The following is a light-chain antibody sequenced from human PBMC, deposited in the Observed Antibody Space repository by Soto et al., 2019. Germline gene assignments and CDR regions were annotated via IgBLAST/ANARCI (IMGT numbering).Light chain of an antibody. CDR3: CSYTRSSTPWV. Sequence: QSALTQPASVSGSPGQSITISCTGTSSDVGGYNYVSWYQQHPGKAPKLMIYDVSDRPSGVSNRFSASKSGNTASLTISGLQAEDEADYYCCSYTRSSTPWVCGTGTKVTVL. J-gene: IGLJ1*01. CDR2: DVS. CDR1: SSDVGGYNY. V-gene: IGLV2-14*03.